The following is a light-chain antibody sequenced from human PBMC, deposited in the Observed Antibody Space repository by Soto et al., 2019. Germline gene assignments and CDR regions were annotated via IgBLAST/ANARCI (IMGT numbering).Light chain of an antibody. V-gene: IGLV1-40*01. CDR1: SSNIGAGYN. J-gene: IGLJ2*01. CDR3: QSYDSSLSGVV. CDR2: GNN. Sequence: QSVLTQPPSVSGAPGQRVTVSCTGSSSNIGAGYNVHWYQQLPGTAPKLLIYGNNNRPSGVPDRFSGSKSGTSASLAISELQAEDEADYYCQSYDSSLSGVVFGGGTKVTVL.